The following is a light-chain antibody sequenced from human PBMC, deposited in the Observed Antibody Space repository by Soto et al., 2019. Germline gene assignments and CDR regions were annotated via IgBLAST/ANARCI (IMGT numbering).Light chain of an antibody. CDR3: QQYGDSPLT. CDR2: GAS. CDR1: QSVSGSY. J-gene: IGKJ4*01. V-gene: IGKV3-20*01. Sequence: DTVLTQSPGTLSLSPGERATRSCRASQSVSGSYLAWYQQKPGQAPRLLIYGASSRATGIPDRFSGSGSGTDFTLTISRLEPEDFAVYHCQQYGDSPLTFGGGTKVDIK.